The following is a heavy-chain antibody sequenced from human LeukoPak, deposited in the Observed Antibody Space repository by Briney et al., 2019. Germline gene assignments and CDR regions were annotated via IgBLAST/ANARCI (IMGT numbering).Heavy chain of an antibody. J-gene: IGHJ4*02. CDR1: GGSFSGYY. CDR2: INHSGST. Sequence: PSETLSLTCAVYGGSFSGYYWSWIRQPPGEGLEWIGEINHSGSTNYNPSLKSRVTISVDTSKNQFSLKLSSVTAADTAVYYCAYGDLFYFFDYWGQGTLVTVSS. V-gene: IGHV4-34*01. CDR3: AYGDLFYFFDY. D-gene: IGHD4-17*01.